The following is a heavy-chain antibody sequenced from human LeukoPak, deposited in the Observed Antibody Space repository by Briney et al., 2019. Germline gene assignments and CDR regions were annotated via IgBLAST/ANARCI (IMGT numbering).Heavy chain of an antibody. J-gene: IGHJ4*02. CDR2: INPNSGDT. CDR3: ARVTPNDYYDPSFFHY. CDR1: GYTFTDYY. Sequence: ASVKVSCKXSGYTFTDYYIHWVRQAPGQGLEWMGWINPNSGDTNYVQKFQGRVTMARDTSISTAYMELSRLRSDDTAVYYCARVTPNDYYDPSFFHYWGQGTLVTVSS. V-gene: IGHV1-2*02. D-gene: IGHD3-22*01.